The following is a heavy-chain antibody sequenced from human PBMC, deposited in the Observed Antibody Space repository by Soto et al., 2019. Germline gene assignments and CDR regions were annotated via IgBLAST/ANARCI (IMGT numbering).Heavy chain of an antibody. CDR3: ARLRRRPYDILTGYYIPYYYYGMDV. CDR2: ISCSSSYI. D-gene: IGHD3-9*01. V-gene: IGHV3-21*01. J-gene: IGHJ6*02. CDR1: GFPFSSYS. Sequence: GGSLRLSCAASGFPFSSYSMNWVRQAPGKGLEWVSSISCSSSYIYYADSVKGRFTISRDNAKNSLYLQMNSLRAEDTAVYYCARLRRRPYDILTGYYIPYYYYGMDVWGQGTTVTVSS.